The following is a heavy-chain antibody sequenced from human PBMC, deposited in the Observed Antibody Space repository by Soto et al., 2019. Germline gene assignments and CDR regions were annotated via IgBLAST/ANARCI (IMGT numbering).Heavy chain of an antibody. J-gene: IGHJ3*02. V-gene: IGHV4-59*01. CDR3: ARDGYYYDSSGWGSLRPHAFDI. D-gene: IGHD3-22*01. CDR2: IYYSGST. Sequence: KPSETLSLTCTVSGGSISSYYWSWIRQPPGKGLEWIGYIYYSGSTNYNPSLKSRVTISVDTSKNQFSLKLSSVTAADTAVYYCARDGYYYDSSGWGSLRPHAFDIWGQGTMVTVSS. CDR1: GGSISSYY.